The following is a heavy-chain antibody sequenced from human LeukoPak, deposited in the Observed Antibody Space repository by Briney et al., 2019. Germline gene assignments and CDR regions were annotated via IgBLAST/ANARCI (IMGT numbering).Heavy chain of an antibody. V-gene: IGHV1-69*06. CDR1: GGTFSSYA. J-gene: IGHJ3*02. CDR2: IIPIFGTA. CDR3: AREGGYGAFDI. Sequence: VASVKVSCKASGGTFSSYAISWVRQAPGQGLEWMGGIIPIFGTANYAQKFQGRVTITADKSTSTAYMELSSLRSEDTAVYYCAREGGYGAFDIWGQGTMVTVSS. D-gene: IGHD5-12*01.